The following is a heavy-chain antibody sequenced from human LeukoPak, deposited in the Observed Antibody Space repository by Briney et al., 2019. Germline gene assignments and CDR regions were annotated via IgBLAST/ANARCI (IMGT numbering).Heavy chain of an antibody. CDR3: ARGYGDYRSLDY. Sequence: GGSLRLSCAASGFTVSSNYMSWVRQAPGKGLEWVSVIYSGGNTYYADSVKGRYTISRDNSKNTLDLQMNSLRAEDTAVYYCARGYGDYRSLDYWGQGTLVTVSS. D-gene: IGHD4-17*01. CDR1: GFTVSSNY. J-gene: IGHJ4*02. V-gene: IGHV3-53*01. CDR2: IYSGGNT.